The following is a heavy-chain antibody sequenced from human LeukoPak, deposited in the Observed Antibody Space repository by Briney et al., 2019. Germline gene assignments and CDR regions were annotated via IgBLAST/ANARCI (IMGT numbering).Heavy chain of an antibody. D-gene: IGHD3-9*01. J-gene: IGHJ4*02. Sequence: AGGSLRLSCAASGFTFSSYGMHWVRQAPGKGLEWVAVISYDGSNKYYADSVKGRFTISRDNSKNTLYLQMNSLRAEDTAVYYCARGLYYDILTGYKYYFDYWGQGTLVTVSS. CDR2: ISYDGSNK. CDR3: ARGLYYDILTGYKYYFDY. CDR1: GFTFSSYG. V-gene: IGHV3-30*03.